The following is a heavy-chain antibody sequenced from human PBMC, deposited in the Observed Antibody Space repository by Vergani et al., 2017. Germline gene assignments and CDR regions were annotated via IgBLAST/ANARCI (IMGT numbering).Heavy chain of an antibody. J-gene: IGHJ6*03. D-gene: IGHD3-10*01. CDR2: ISNDGSKK. CDR3: AKAGSVTSGSLQYNFYMDV. CDR1: GFSSSSHA. V-gene: IGHV3-30*18. Sequence: QVQLAESGGGRVQPGRSLRLSCAASGFSSSSHAIHWVRPAPGKGLEWVAVISNDGSKKYYADSVKGRFTISRDNSKNTLDLQMNSLRTQDTAVYYCAKAGSVTSGSLQYNFYMDVWGKGTTVTVS.